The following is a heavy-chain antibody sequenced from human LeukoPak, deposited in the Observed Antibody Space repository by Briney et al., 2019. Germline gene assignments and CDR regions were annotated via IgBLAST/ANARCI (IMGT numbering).Heavy chain of an antibody. D-gene: IGHD3-22*01. CDR1: GFTFGDYA. CDR3: TRDPTYDSSGYVFDY. V-gene: IGHV3-49*03. CDR2: IRSIAYGGAT. Sequence: GRSLRLSCTASGFTFGDYAMSWFRQAPGKGLEWVGFIRSIAYGGATEYAACVKGRFTISRDDSKTLPYLQMNSLKTEDTAVYYCTRDPTYDSSGYVFDYWGQGTLVTVSS. J-gene: IGHJ4*02.